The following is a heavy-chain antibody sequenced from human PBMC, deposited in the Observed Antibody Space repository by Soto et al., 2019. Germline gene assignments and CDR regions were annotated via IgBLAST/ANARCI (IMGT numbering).Heavy chain of an antibody. CDR3: ANAESEFQLEWLFIAGDALDI. J-gene: IGHJ3*02. CDR2: ISASGGTT. Sequence: PGGSLRLSCVASGFTFSTYGMNWVRQVPGKGLEWVAGISASGGTTYYAESVKGRFTISRDNSKNTLYLQMNSLRAAATAVYYCANAESEFQLEWLFIAGDALDIWGQGTMVPVS. CDR1: GFTFSTYG. D-gene: IGHD3-3*01. V-gene: IGHV3-23*01.